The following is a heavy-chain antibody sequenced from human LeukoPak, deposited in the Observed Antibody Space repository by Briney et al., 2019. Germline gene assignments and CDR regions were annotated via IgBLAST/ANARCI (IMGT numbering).Heavy chain of an antibody. V-gene: IGHV3-7*01. CDR1: GSTFSSYW. CDR3: ARLVTRDLTGYLRADYFDY. Sequence: PPGRSLRLSCAASGSTFSSYWMSWVRQAPGKGLEWVANIKQDGSEKYYVDSVKGRFTISRDNAKNSLYLQMNSLRAEDTAVYYCARLVTRDLTGYLRADYFDYWGQGTLVTVSS. D-gene: IGHD3-9*01. CDR2: IKQDGSEK. J-gene: IGHJ4*02.